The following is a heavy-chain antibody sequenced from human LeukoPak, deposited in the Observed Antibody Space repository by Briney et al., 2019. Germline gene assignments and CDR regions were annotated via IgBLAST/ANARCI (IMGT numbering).Heavy chain of an antibody. CDR3: ARARLWFGEYLDY. V-gene: IGHV4-34*01. CDR1: GGSFSGYY. D-gene: IGHD3-10*01. J-gene: IGHJ4*02. Sequence: SETLSLTCAVYGGSFSGYYWSWIRQPPGKGLEWIGEINHSGSTNYNPSLKSRVTISVDTSKNQFSLKLSSVTAADTAVYYCARARLWFGEYLDYWGQGTLVTVSS. CDR2: INHSGST.